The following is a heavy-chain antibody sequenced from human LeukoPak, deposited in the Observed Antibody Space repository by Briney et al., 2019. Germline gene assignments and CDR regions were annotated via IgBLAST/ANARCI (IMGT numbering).Heavy chain of an antibody. J-gene: IGHJ4*02. CDR2: ISDSGGST. D-gene: IGHD4-17*01. CDR3: AKGPLGDVDY. CDR1: GFTFTNYV. Sequence: GGSLRLSCAASGFTFTNYVMSWVRQAPGKGLEWVSGISDSGGSTSYADSVTGRFTISRDNSKNTLYLQMNSLRAEDTAVYYCAKGPLGDVDYWGQGTLVTVSS. V-gene: IGHV3-23*01.